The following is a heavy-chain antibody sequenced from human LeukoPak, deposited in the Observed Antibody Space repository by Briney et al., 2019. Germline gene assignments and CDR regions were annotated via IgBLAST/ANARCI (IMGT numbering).Heavy chain of an antibody. CDR3: ARGPNYYDSSGFYYYYMDV. D-gene: IGHD3-22*01. CDR2: MNPNSGHT. Sequence: ASVKVSCKASGHTFTNYDINWVRQATGQGLQWMGWMNPNSGHTGYAQKFQGRVTITRNTSITTAYMELSSLRSEDTAVYYCARGPNYYDSSGFYYYYMDVWGKGTTVTISS. J-gene: IGHJ6*03. CDR1: GHTFTNYD. V-gene: IGHV1-8*03.